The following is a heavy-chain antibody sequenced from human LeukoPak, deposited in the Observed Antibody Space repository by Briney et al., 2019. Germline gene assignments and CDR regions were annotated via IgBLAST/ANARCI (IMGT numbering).Heavy chain of an antibody. CDR2: IYTSGNT. Sequence: SETLSLTCTVSGGSISSYYWNWIRQPAGKGLEWIGHIYTSGNTNYNPSLKSRVTMSGDTSKNQFSLKLSSVTAADTAVYYCARPLLWWPQVGYFDYWGQGTLVTVSS. CDR1: GGSISSYY. D-gene: IGHD4/OR15-4a*01. J-gene: IGHJ4*02. V-gene: IGHV4-4*07. CDR3: ARPLLWWPQVGYFDY.